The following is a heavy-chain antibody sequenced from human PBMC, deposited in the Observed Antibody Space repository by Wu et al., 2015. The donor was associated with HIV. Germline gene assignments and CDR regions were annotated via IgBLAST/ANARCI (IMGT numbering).Heavy chain of an antibody. V-gene: IGHV1-18*01. CDR3: ARPNYGDLRSMSFDI. Sequence: QVQLVQSGAEVKKPGASVKVSCKASGYTFTSYGISWVRQAPGQGLEWMGWISAYNGNTNYAQKLQGRVTMTTDTSTSTAYMELRSLRSDDTAVYYCARPNYGDLRSMSFDIVGTKGQVVTVSS. CDR1: GYTFTSYG. D-gene: IGHD4-17*01. CDR2: ISAYNGNT. J-gene: IGHJ3*02.